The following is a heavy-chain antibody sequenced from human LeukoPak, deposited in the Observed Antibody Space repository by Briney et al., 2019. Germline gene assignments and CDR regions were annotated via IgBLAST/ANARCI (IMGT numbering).Heavy chain of an antibody. CDR3: ARSWGSDYSDN. CDR1: GFTFNSYA. Sequence: GGSLRLSCAASGFTFNSYAMHWVRQAPGKGLEYVSAISSNGDSTHYANSVKGRFTISRDNSKNTLYLQMNSLRAEDTAVYYCARSWGSDYSDNWGQGTLVTVSS. D-gene: IGHD7-27*01. J-gene: IGHJ4*02. V-gene: IGHV3-64*01. CDR2: ISSNGDST.